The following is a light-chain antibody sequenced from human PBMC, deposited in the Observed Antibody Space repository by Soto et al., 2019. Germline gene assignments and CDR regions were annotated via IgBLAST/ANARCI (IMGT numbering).Light chain of an antibody. V-gene: IGKV1-6*01. CDR3: LQDHSYPRT. Sequence: AIQMTQSPSSLSASVGDRVTITCRASQGIRNELGWYQQKPGKAPKLLIYAASSFQTWVPSRFSGSGSGTDFTLTISSLQPEDFATYYCLQDHSYPRTFGQGTRVELK. CDR2: AAS. CDR1: QGIRNE. J-gene: IGKJ1*01.